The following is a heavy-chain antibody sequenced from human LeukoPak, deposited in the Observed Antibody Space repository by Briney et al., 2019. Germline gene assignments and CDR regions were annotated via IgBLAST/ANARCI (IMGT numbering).Heavy chain of an antibody. CDR2: ISSSSSTI. D-gene: IGHD3-10*02. Sequence: GGSLRLSCAASGFTFSNYNMNWVRQAPGKGLEWVSYISSSSSTIYYADSVKGRFTISRDNAKNSLYLQMNSLRAEDTAVYYCAELGITMIGGVWGKGTTVTISS. V-gene: IGHV3-48*04. CDR3: AELGITMIGGV. J-gene: IGHJ6*04. CDR1: GFTFSNYN.